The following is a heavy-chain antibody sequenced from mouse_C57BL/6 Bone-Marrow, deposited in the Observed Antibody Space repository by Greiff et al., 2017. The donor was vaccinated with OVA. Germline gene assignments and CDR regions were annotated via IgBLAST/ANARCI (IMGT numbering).Heavy chain of an antibody. D-gene: IGHD2-4*01. CDR2: IYPRSGNT. Sequence: VKLVESGAELARPGASVKLSCKASGYTFTSYGISWVKQRTGQGLEWIGEIYPRSGNTYYNEKFKGKATLTADKSSSTAYMELRSLTSEDSAVYFCARCVYDYENYWGQGTTLTVSS. CDR1: GYTFTSYG. J-gene: IGHJ2*01. V-gene: IGHV1-81*01. CDR3: ARCVYDYENY.